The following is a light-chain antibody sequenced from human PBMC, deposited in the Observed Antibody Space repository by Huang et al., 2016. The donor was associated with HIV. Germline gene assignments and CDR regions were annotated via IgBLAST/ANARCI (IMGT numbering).Light chain of an antibody. CDR2: LGA. Sequence: DIVMTQSTLSLPVTPGEPASISCRSSQSLLQSNGYNYLDWYLQKPGQSPQLLIYLGANRASGVPDRCSGSGSGTAFTLKSSRVEAEDVGVYYCMQTLQTPLTFGGGTKVEIK. V-gene: IGKV2-28*01. J-gene: IGKJ4*01. CDR3: MQTLQTPLT. CDR1: QSLLQSNGYNY.